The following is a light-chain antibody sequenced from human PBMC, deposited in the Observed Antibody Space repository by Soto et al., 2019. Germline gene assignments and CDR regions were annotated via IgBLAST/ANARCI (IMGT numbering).Light chain of an antibody. CDR3: QQVHNWPLT. CDR2: GAS. J-gene: IGKJ2*01. CDR1: QSINSE. V-gene: IGKV3-15*01. Sequence: EIVMTQSPATLSLSPGERAALSCRASQSINSELAWYHQKPVQPPRLLIYGASTRATGVPARFTGSESGSEFTLAISGLQSEDFAVYYCQQVHNWPLTFGQGTRLEI.